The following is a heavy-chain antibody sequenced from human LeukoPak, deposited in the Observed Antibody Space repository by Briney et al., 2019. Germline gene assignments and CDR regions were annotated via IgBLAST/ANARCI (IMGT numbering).Heavy chain of an antibody. CDR2: IYYSGST. V-gene: IGHV4-39*01. CDR3: ARRSMYYYGSGSYTYAFDI. CDR1: GGSISSSSYY. Sequence: SETLSLTCTVSGGSISSSSYYWGWIRQPPGKGLEWIGSIYYSGSTYYNPSLKSRVTISVDTSQHQFSLKLSSVTAADTAVYYSARRSMYYYGSGSYTYAFDIWGQGTMVTVSS. J-gene: IGHJ3*02. D-gene: IGHD3-10*01.